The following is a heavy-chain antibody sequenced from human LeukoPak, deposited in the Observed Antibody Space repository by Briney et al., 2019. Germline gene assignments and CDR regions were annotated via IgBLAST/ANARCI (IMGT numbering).Heavy chain of an antibody. CDR1: GFTFTNYV. CDR3: ARVSDGSGFGDY. Sequence: GGSLRLSCVASGFTFTNYVIHWVRQAPGKGLGWVAVVSSDGINKYYADSVKGRFTISRDNSKNTLYLQMNSLRAEDTAVYYCARVSDGSGFGDYWGQGTLVTVSS. J-gene: IGHJ4*02. D-gene: IGHD3-22*01. V-gene: IGHV3-30-3*01. CDR2: VSSDGINK.